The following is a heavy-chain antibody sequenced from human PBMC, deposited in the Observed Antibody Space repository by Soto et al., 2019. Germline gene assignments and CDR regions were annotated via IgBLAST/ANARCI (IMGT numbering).Heavy chain of an antibody. CDR2: IYYSGST. CDR3: ARELRRGITMVRGSQSGWFDP. J-gene: IGHJ5*02. CDR1: GGSISSYY. Sequence: QVQLQESGPGLVKPSETLSLTCTVSGGSISSYYWSWIRQPPGKGLEWIGYIYYSGSTNYNPSLTRRVTISVDTSKNQFSLKLSSVTAADTAVYYCARELRRGITMVRGSQSGWFDPWGQGTLVTVSS. V-gene: IGHV4-59*01. D-gene: IGHD3-10*01.